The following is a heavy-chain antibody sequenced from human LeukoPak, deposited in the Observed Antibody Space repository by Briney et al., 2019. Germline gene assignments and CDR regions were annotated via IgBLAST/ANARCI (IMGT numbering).Heavy chain of an antibody. CDR3: ARAYGGKEDDYFDY. D-gene: IGHD4-23*01. CDR2: IYYSGST. J-gene: IGHJ4*02. V-gene: IGHV4-39*01. Sequence: SETLSLTCTVSGGSISSSSYYWGWIRQPPGKGLEWIGSIYYSGSTYYNPSLKSRVTISVDTSKNQFSLKLSSVTAADTAVYYCARAYGGKEDDYFDYWGQGTLVTVSS. CDR1: GGSISSSSYY.